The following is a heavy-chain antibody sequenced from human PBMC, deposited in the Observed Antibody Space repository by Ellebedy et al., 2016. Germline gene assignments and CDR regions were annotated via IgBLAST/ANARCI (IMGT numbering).Heavy chain of an antibody. V-gene: IGHV3-21*01. CDR1: GFTFRSYA. CDR2: ISSGSAHI. J-gene: IGHJ6*03. Sequence: GESLKISXVASGFTFRSYAMNWVRQAPGKGLEWVSSISSGSAHIYYADSVKGRFTISRDNIKNSLYLQMNSLRADDTAVYYCARDSSPVPAAIRDSYDLDVWGKGATVTVSS. CDR3: ARDSSPVPAAIRDSYDLDV. D-gene: IGHD2-2*02.